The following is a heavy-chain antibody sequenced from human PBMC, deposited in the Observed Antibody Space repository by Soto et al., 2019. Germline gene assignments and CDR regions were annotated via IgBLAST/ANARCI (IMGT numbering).Heavy chain of an antibody. CDR2: IYYSGST. D-gene: IGHD2-15*01. CDR3: ARDSVRRVDYYYYYGMDV. V-gene: IGHV4-61*01. CDR1: GGSVSSGSYY. Sequence: PSETLSLTCTVSGGSVSSGSYYWSWIRQPPGKGLEWIGYIYYSGSTNYNPSLKSRVTISVDTSKNQFSLKLSSVTAADTAVYCCARDSVRRVDYYYYYGMDVWGQGTTVTVS. J-gene: IGHJ6*02.